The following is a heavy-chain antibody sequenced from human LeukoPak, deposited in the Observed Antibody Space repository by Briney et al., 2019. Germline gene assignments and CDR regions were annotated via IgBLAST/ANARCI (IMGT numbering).Heavy chain of an antibody. CDR1: GFTFSSYW. V-gene: IGHV3-74*01. CDR2: INSDGSST. J-gene: IGHJ5*02. Sequence: GGSLRLSCAASGFTFSSYWMHWVRQAPGKGLVWVSRINSDGSSTSYADSVKGRFTISRDNAKNTLYLQMNSLRAEDTAVYYCARDGSGYCSSTSCYTSWFDPWGQGTLVTVSS. D-gene: IGHD2-2*02. CDR3: ARDGSGYCSSTSCYTSWFDP.